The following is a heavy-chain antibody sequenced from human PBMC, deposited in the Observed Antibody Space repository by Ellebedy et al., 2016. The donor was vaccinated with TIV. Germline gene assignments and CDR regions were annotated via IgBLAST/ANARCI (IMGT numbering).Heavy chain of an antibody. CDR2: INPNSGGT. CDR3: ARDGVDYYGSGSYFVYDY. D-gene: IGHD3-10*01. Sequence: AASVKVSCKASGYTFTGYYMHWVRQAPGQGLEWMGWINPNSGGTNYAQKFQGWVTMTRDTSISTAYMELSRLRSDDTAVYYCARDGVDYYGSGSYFVYDYWGQGTLVTVSS. CDR1: GYTFTGYY. J-gene: IGHJ4*02. V-gene: IGHV1-2*04.